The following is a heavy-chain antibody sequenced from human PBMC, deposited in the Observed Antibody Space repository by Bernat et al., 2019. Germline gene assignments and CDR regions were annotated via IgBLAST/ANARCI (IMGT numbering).Heavy chain of an antibody. CDR3: GMADKRYYFDY. CDR2: ISSSGSTI. V-gene: IGHV3-48*03. D-gene: IGHD2-8*01. J-gene: IGHJ4*02. Sequence: EVQLVESGGGLVQPGGSLRLSCAASGFTFSSYEMNWVRQAPGKGLEWVSYISSSGSTIYYADSVKGRFNISSDNAKNSLYLQMNSLRAEDTAVYYCGMADKRYYFDYWGQGTLVTVSS. CDR1: GFTFSSYE.